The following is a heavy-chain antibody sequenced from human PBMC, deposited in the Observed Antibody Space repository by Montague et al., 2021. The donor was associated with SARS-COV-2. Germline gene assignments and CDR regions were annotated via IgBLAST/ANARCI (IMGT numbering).Heavy chain of an antibody. CDR2: INHSGST. CDR3: ARAVVDVTMLVVVVTGVEHWFDY. J-gene: IGHJ4*02. CDR1: GGSFSGYY. V-gene: IGHV4-34*01. Sequence: SETLSLTCAVYGGSFSGYYWSWIRQPPGKGLEWIGDINHSGSTNYNPSLKSRVTISVDTSKNQFSLKLSSVTAADTAVYYCARAVVDVTMLVVVVTGVEHWFDYWGQGTLVTVSS. D-gene: IGHD3-22*01.